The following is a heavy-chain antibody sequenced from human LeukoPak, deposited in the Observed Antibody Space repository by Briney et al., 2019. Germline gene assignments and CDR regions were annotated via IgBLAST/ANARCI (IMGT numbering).Heavy chain of an antibody. Sequence: SQTLSLTCAISGDSVSSTAWNWIRQSPSRGLEWLGRTYYRSKWYNDYAVSVKSRITINPDTSKNQFSLKLSSVTAADTAVYYCARPGYSYGYYYFDYWGQGTLVTVSS. CDR2: TYYRSKWYN. CDR1: GDSVSSTA. D-gene: IGHD5-18*01. J-gene: IGHJ4*02. CDR3: ARPGYSYGYYYFDY. V-gene: IGHV6-1*01.